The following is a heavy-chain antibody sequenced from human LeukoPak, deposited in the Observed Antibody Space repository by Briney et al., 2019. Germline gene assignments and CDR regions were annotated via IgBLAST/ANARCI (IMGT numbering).Heavy chain of an antibody. CDR2: INPSGGST. Sequence: ASVKVSCKASGYTFTSYGISWVRQAPGQGLEWMGIINPSGGSTSYAQKFQGRVTMTRDTSTSTVYMELSSLRSEDAAVYYCARAKQLFDYWGQGTLVTVSS. CDR1: GYTFTSYG. D-gene: IGHD1-1*01. CDR3: ARAKQLFDY. J-gene: IGHJ4*02. V-gene: IGHV1-46*01.